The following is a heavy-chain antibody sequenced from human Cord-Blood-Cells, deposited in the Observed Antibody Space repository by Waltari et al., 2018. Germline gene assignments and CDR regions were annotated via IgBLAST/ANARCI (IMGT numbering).Heavy chain of an antibody. J-gene: IGHJ3*02. CDR1: GYSISSGYY. CDR2: IYHSGST. Sequence: QVQLQESGPGLVKHSETLSLTCTVSGYSISSGYYWGWIRQPPGKGLEWIGSIYHSGSTYYNPSLKSRVTISVDTSKNQFSLKLSSVTAADTAVYYCVRGPYNWNYQGDAFDIWGQGTMVTVSS. CDR3: VRGPYNWNYQGDAFDI. D-gene: IGHD1-7*01. V-gene: IGHV4-38-2*02.